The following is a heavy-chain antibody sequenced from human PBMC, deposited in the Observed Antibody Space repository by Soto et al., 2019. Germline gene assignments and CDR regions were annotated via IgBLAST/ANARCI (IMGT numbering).Heavy chain of an antibody. CDR2: INHSGST. D-gene: IGHD6-13*01. CDR3: ARAPGIAAAGTPGCYFDY. J-gene: IGHJ4*02. V-gene: IGHV4-34*01. CDR1: GGSFSGYY. Sequence: SETLSLTCAVYGGSFSGYYWSWIRQPPGKGLEWIGEINHSGSTNYNPSLKSRVTISVDTSKNQLSLKLSSVTAADTAVYYCARAPGIAAAGTPGCYFDYWGQGTLVTVSS.